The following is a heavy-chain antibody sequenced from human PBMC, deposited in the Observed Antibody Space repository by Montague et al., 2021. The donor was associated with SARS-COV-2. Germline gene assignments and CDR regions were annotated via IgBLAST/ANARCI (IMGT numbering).Heavy chain of an antibody. CDR2: IYYSGST. J-gene: IGHJ6*02. Sequence: SETLSLTCTVSGGSISSYYWSWIRQPPGKGLEWIGYIYYSGSTNYNPSLKSRVTISVDTSKNQFSLRLSSVTVADTAVYYCARGVGMDVWGQGTTVTVSS. CDR1: GGSISSYY. CDR3: ARGVGMDV. V-gene: IGHV4-59*08.